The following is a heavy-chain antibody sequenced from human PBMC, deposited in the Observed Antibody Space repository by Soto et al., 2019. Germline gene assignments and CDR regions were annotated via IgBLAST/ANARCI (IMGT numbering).Heavy chain of an antibody. V-gene: IGHV3-21*06. CDR2: ISSGSSYI. CDR3: ARSSGGSGKLWNYYGMDV. CDR1: GFTFSSYS. D-gene: IGHD3-10*01. Sequence: PGGSLRLSCAASGFTFSSYSMNWVRQAPGKGLEWVSSISSGSSYIYYADSVKGRFTISRDNAKNSLYLQMNSLRAEDTAVYYYARSSGGSGKLWNYYGMDVWGQETTVTVSS. J-gene: IGHJ6*02.